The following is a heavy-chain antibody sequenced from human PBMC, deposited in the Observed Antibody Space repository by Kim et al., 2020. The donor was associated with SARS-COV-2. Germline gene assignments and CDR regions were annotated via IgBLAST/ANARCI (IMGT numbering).Heavy chain of an antibody. Sequence: GGSLRLSCAASGFTFSSYAMSWVRQAPGKGLEWVSAISGSGGSTYYADSVKGRFTISRDNSKNTLYLQMNSLRAEDTAVYYCASPGTIFGVGPLFDYWGQGTLVTVSS. V-gene: IGHV3-23*01. CDR3: ASPGTIFGVGPLFDY. D-gene: IGHD3-3*01. J-gene: IGHJ4*02. CDR1: GFTFSSYA. CDR2: ISGSGGST.